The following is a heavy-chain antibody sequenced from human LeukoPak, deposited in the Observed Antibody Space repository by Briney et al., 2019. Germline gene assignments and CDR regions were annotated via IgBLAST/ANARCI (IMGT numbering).Heavy chain of an antibody. CDR3: ARYSDSDGDPGAFDI. V-gene: IGHV4-34*01. D-gene: IGHD4-17*01. J-gene: IGHJ3*02. CDR1: GGSFSGYY. Sequence: PSETLSLTCAVEGGSFSGYYWSWIRQPPGKGLEWIGEINHSGSTNYNPSLKSRVTISVDTSKNQFSLKLGSVTAADTAVYYCARYSDSDGDPGAFDIWGQGTMVTVSS. CDR2: INHSGST.